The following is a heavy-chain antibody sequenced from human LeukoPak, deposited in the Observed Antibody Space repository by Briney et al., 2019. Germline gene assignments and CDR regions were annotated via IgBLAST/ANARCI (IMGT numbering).Heavy chain of an antibody. J-gene: IGHJ5*02. CDR2: INHSGST. Sequence: SETLSLTCAVYGGSFSGYYWSWIRQPPGKGLEWIGEINHSGSTNYNPSLKSRVTISVDTSKNQFSLKLSSVTAADTAVYYCARGPGDFTVTSRWFDPWGQGTLVTVSS. CDR1: GGSFSGYY. V-gene: IGHV4-34*01. CDR3: ARGPGDFTVTSRWFDP. D-gene: IGHD4-11*01.